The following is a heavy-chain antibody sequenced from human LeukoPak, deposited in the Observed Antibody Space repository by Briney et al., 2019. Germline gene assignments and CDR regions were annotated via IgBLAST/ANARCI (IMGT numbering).Heavy chain of an antibody. CDR1: GGSISSGSYY. D-gene: IGHD6-13*01. J-gene: IGHJ5*02. CDR3: ARDLGAAAGIEWFDP. CDR2: IYTSGST. Sequence: SQTLSLTCTVSGGSISSGSYYWSWIRQPAGKGLEWIGRIYTSGSTNYNPSLKSRVTISVDTSKNQFSLKLSSVTAADTAVYYCARDLGAAAGIEWFDPWGQGTLVTVSS. V-gene: IGHV4-61*02.